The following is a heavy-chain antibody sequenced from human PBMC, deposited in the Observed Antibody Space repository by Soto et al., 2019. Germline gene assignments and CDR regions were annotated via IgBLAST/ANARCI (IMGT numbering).Heavy chain of an antibody. V-gene: IGHV3-7*03. CDR3: ARSLLGPMAFDM. Sequence: PGRSLRRSCAASGCSLANYWMTWVRQAPGKGLEWVANINHDGSETYYLDSVKGRFAISRDNAKNSLFLQMNSLRDEDTAIYYCARSLLGPMAFDMWGHGTFVTVSS. D-gene: IGHD7-27*01. J-gene: IGHJ3*02. CDR2: INHDGSET. CDR1: GCSLANYW.